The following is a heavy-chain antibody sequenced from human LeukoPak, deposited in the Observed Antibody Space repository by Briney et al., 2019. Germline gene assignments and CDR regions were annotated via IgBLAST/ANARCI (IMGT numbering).Heavy chain of an antibody. CDR3: AKDLGSSWYGNYYYYYGMDV. CDR1: GFTFSSYA. CDR2: ISGSGGST. D-gene: IGHD6-13*01. Sequence: GGSLRLSCAASGFTFSSYAMSWVRQALGKGLEWVSAISGSGGSTYYAASVEGRFTISRDNSKNTLYLQMNSLRAEDTAVYYCAKDLGSSWYGNYYYYYGMDVWGQGTTVTVSS. V-gene: IGHV3-23*01. J-gene: IGHJ6*02.